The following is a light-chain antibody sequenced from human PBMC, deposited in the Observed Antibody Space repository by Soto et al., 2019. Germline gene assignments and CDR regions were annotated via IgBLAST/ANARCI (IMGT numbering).Light chain of an antibody. CDR1: VSNIESYY. J-gene: IGLJ3*02. V-gene: IGLV1-47*01. Sequence: QAVLTQPPSASGTPGQRVTISCSGSVSNIESYYVYWCQRLPGTAPRLLIQRNNERPSGVPDRFSGSKSGTSVSLAISGLRSDDEATYYCVAWDDTLDAQVFGGGTQLTVL. CDR2: RNN. CDR3: VAWDDTLDAQV.